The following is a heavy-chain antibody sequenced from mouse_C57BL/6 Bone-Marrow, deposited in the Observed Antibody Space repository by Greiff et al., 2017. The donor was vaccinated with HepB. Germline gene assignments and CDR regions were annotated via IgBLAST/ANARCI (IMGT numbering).Heavy chain of an antibody. CDR2: ISDGGSYT. CDR1: GFTFSSYA. D-gene: IGHD3-2*02. CDR3: ARDGDSSGPFDY. J-gene: IGHJ2*01. V-gene: IGHV5-4*01. Sequence: EVNVVESGGGLVKPGGSLKLSCAASGFTFSSYAMSWVRQTPEKRLEWVATISDGGSYTYYPDNVKGRFTISRDNAKNNLYLQMSHLKSEDTAMYYCARDGDSSGPFDYWGQGTTLTVSS.